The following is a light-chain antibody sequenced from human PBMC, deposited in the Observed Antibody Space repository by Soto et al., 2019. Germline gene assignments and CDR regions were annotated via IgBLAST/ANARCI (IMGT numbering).Light chain of an antibody. V-gene: IGLV1-44*01. Sequence: QLVLTQPPSASGTPGQRVTISCSGSSSNIGSKTVNWYQQLPGTAPKVLIYSNNQRPSGVPDRFSGSKSGTSGSLAISGLQSEDEADYYCAAWDDTLNGWVFGGGTKLTVL. CDR2: SNN. CDR1: SSNIGSKT. J-gene: IGLJ3*02. CDR3: AAWDDTLNGWV.